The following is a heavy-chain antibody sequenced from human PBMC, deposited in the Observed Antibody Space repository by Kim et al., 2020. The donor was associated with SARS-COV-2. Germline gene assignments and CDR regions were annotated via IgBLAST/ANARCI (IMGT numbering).Heavy chain of an antibody. Sequence: SETLSLTCTVSGGSISSYYWSWIRQPPGKGLEWIGYIYYSGSTNYNPSLKSRVTISVDTSKNQFSLKLSSVTAADTAVYYCARSPVAEDLNWFDPWGQGTRVTVSS. D-gene: IGHD6-19*01. J-gene: IGHJ5*02. V-gene: IGHV4-59*08. CDR1: GGSISSYY. CDR2: IYYSGST. CDR3: ARSPVAEDLNWFDP.